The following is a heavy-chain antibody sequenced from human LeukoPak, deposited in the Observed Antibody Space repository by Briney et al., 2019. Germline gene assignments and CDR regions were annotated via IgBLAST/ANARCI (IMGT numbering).Heavy chain of an antibody. CDR2: IYSDNT. J-gene: IGHJ2*01. D-gene: IGHD3-10*01. Sequence: PGGSLRLSCAASGFTFSSYEMNWVRQAPGKGLEWVSFIYSDNTHYSDSVKGRFTISRDNSKNTLYLQMNSLRAEDTAVYYCARSGNTGRNWYFDLWGRGTLVTVSS. V-gene: IGHV3-66*01. CDR3: ARSGNTGRNWYFDL. CDR1: GFTFSSYE.